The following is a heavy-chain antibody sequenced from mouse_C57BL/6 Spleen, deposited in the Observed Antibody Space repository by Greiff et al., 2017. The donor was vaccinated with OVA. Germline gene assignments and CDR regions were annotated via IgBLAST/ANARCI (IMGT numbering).Heavy chain of an antibody. CDR1: GYTFTDYY. V-gene: IGHV1-19*01. CDR2: INPYNGGT. Sequence: SGPVLVKPGASVKMSCKASGYTFTDYYMNWVKQSHGKSLEWIGVINPYNGGTSYNQKFKGKATLTVDKSSSTAYMELNSLTSEDSAVYYCARNYGSSYGYFDVWGTGTTVTVSS. J-gene: IGHJ1*03. CDR3: ARNYGSSYGYFDV. D-gene: IGHD1-1*01.